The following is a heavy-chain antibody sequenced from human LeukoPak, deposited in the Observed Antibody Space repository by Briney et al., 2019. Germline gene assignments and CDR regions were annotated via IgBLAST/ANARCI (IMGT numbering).Heavy chain of an antibody. CDR3: AKDSGYDRAPFDY. Sequence: PGGSLRLSCAASGFTFSSYGMHWVRQAPGKGLEWVAVTWYDGSNKYYADSVKGRFTISRGNSKNTLYLQMNSLRAEDTSVYYCAKDSGYDRAPFDYWGQGTLVTVSS. CDR2: TWYDGSNK. V-gene: IGHV3-33*06. CDR1: GFTFSSYG. D-gene: IGHD5-12*01. J-gene: IGHJ4*02.